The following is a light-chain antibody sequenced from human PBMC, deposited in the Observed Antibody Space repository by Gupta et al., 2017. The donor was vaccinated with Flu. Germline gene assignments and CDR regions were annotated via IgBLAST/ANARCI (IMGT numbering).Light chain of an antibody. CDR1: QAISRS. CDR3: QQYDRTPVT. CDR2: AAS. Sequence: ASLLSASGEGRVPITWPGKQAISRSLAWYQQKPGEGPKLLIYAASTMETGVPYRFSGSGSGTEFTLTISSLQPEDFGIYYCQQYDRTPVTFGRGTKVEIK. J-gene: IGKJ4*01. V-gene: IGKV1-9*01.